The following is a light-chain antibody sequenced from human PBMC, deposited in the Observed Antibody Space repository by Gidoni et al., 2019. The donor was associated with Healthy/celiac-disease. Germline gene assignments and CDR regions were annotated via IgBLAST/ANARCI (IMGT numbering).Light chain of an antibody. Sequence: EIVLTQSPGTLSLSPGERATLSCRASQSVSSSYLAWYQQKPGQAPRLLLYGASSRATGLPDRFGGSGYGTDLTLTIGRLGLGDFGVYYGQQDGSSPRTFGQGTKVEIK. CDR2: GAS. V-gene: IGKV3-20*01. J-gene: IGKJ1*01. CDR3: QQDGSSPRT. CDR1: QSVSSSY.